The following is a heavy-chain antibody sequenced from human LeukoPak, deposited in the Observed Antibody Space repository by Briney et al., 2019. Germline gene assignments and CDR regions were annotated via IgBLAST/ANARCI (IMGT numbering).Heavy chain of an antibody. CDR1: GYTFTGYY. Sequence: ASVKVSCKASGYTFTGYYMHWVRQAPGQGLEWMGWINPNSGGTNYAQKFQGRVAMTRDTSISTAYMELSRLRSGDTAVYYCARGGDYYDSSGYYDDAFDIWGHGTMVTVSS. D-gene: IGHD3-22*01. V-gene: IGHV1-2*02. CDR3: ARGGDYYDSSGYYDDAFDI. CDR2: INPNSGGT. J-gene: IGHJ3*02.